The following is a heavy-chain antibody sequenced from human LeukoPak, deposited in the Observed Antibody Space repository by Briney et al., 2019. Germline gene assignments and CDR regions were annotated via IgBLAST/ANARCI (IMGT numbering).Heavy chain of an antibody. CDR3: ATFTYYYDSSGYYPFDY. CDR2: INPNSGGT. V-gene: IGHV1-2*06. D-gene: IGHD3-22*01. J-gene: IGHJ4*02. CDR1: GYTFTGYY. Sequence: ASVKVSCKASGYTFTGYYMRWVRQAPGQGLEWMGRINPNSGGTNYAQKFQGRVTMTRDTSISTAYMELSRLRSDDTAVYYCATFTYYYDSSGYYPFDYWRQGTLVTVSS.